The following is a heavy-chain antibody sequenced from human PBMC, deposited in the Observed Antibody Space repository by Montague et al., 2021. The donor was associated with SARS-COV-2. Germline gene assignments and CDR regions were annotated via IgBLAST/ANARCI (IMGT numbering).Heavy chain of an antibody. D-gene: IGHD3-10*01. Sequence: SLRLSCAVSGFTFDDYCMSWVRQAPGKGLEWVSGISRSGDRTAYGDSVKGRFTISRDNAKNSLYLQMNSLRVEDAAFYHCSRGGGMIRGVVDFWGQGILASVSS. CDR2: ISRSGDRT. CDR3: SRGGGMIRGVVDF. CDR1: GFTFDDYC. J-gene: IGHJ4*02. V-gene: IGHV3-20*01.